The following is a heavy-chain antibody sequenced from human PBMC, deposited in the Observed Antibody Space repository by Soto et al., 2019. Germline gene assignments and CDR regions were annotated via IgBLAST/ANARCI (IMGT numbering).Heavy chain of an antibody. V-gene: IGHV4-4*02. Sequence: QVQLQESGPGLVKPSGTLSLTCAVSGASISSNNWWSWVRQPPGKGLEWIGEIYHIGSTNYNPSLKGQVTISVDKSKSQFSLNLGSVTAADTAVYYCAGQLNTAFTYNYWGQGTLVTVSS. J-gene: IGHJ4*02. D-gene: IGHD5-18*01. CDR3: AGQLNTAFTYNY. CDR1: GASISSNNW. CDR2: IYHIGST.